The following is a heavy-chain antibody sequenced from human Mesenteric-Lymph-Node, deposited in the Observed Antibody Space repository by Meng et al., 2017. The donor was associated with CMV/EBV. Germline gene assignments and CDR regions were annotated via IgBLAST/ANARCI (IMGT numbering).Heavy chain of an antibody. Sequence: GESLKISCVASGFIFNTYEMNWVRQAPGKGLEWVSYISGSANSIHYADSVKGRFIISRDNAKKSLFLQMNSLRAEDTAVYYCARVRRGSYSAVFLDIWGQGTKVTVSS. V-gene: IGHV3-48*03. D-gene: IGHD3-10*01. J-gene: IGHJ3*02. CDR1: GFIFNTYE. CDR3: ARVRRGSYSAVFLDI. CDR2: ISGSANSI.